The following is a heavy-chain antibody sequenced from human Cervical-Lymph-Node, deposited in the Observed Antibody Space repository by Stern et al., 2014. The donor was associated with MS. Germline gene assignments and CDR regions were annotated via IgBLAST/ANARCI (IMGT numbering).Heavy chain of an antibody. D-gene: IGHD6-13*01. CDR2: INSDGSTT. CDR1: GFTFSSYW. V-gene: IGHV3-74*02. CDR3: ARVGGSSWRT. Sequence: EDQLVESGGGLVQPGGSLRLSCAASGFTFSSYWMHWVRQAPGKGLVWVSRINSDGSTTNYADSVKGRFTISRDNAKNTLYLQMNSLRAEDTALYYCARVGGSSWRTGGQGTLVTVSS. J-gene: IGHJ4*02.